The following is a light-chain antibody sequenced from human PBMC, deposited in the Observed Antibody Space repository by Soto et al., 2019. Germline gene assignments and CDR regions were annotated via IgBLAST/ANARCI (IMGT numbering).Light chain of an antibody. CDR1: QNIMKS. Sequence: DIQMTQSPSSLSASVGDKITITCRASQNIMKSLNWYQQKPGNPPDLLITSASTLQSGVPSRFSGSASGTDFTLTISTLQREDFATYFCQQNFIKPWTFGQGTKVVI. CDR2: SAS. V-gene: IGKV1-39*01. CDR3: QQNFIKPWT. J-gene: IGKJ1*01.